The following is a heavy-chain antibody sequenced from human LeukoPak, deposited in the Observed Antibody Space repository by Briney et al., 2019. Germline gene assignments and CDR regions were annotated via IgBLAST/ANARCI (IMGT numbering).Heavy chain of an antibody. V-gene: IGHV4-38-2*02. J-gene: IGHJ4*02. D-gene: IGHD3-10*01. CDR3: ARGGGFDS. Sequence: SETLSLTCTVSGYSISSGYYWGWIRQPPGKGLEWIGSIYHTGITYYNTSLKSRVTISVDTSNNQFSLKLSSVTAADTAVHYCARGGGFDSWGQGTLVTVSS. CDR1: GYSISSGYY. CDR2: IYHTGIT.